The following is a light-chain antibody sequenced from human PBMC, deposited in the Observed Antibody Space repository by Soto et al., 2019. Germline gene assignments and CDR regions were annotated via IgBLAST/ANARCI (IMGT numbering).Light chain of an antibody. CDR3: QSYDSSLSGWV. J-gene: IGLJ3*02. V-gene: IGLV1-40*01. CDR2: GNS. Sequence: QSVLTQPPSVSGAPGQRVTIPCTGSSSNIGAGYDVHWYQQLPGTAPKLLIYGNSNRPSAVPDRFSGSKSGTSASLAITGLRAEDEADYYCQSYDSSLSGWVFGGGTKLTVL. CDR1: SSNIGAGYD.